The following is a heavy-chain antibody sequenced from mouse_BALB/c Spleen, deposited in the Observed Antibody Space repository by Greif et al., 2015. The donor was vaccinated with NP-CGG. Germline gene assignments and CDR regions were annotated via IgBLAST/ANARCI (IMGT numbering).Heavy chain of an antibody. CDR2: IYPGSGST. Sequence: VKLVESGPELVKPGASVKMSCKASGYTFTDYVISWVKQRTGQGLEWIGEIYPGSGSTYYNEKFKGKATLTADKSSNTAYMQLSSLTSEDSAVYFCARGGGYYSAMDYWGQGTSVTVSS. J-gene: IGHJ4*01. CDR1: GYTFTDYV. V-gene: IGHV1-77*01. D-gene: IGHD2-3*01. CDR3: ARGGGYYSAMDY.